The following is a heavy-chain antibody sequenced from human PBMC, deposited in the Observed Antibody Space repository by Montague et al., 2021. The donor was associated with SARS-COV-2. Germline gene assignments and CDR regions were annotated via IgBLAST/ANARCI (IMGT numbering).Heavy chain of an antibody. CDR1: GGSVSSSPYY. CDR2: ISYSGRT. CDR3: ASSYYYGSGTYVYNYYMDV. J-gene: IGHJ6*03. Sequence: SDTLSLTCTVSGGSVSSSPYYWGWIRQPPGRGLEWVGSISYSGRTYFSPSLKSRLTISVDSSENQLSLRLSSVTAADTAVYYCASSYYYGSGTYVYNYYMDVWGKGTTVTVPS. D-gene: IGHD3-10*01. V-gene: IGHV4-39*01.